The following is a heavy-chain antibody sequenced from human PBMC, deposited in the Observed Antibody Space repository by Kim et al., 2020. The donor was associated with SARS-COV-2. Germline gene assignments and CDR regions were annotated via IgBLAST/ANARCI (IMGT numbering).Heavy chain of an antibody. Sequence: TKYYAGSVKGRFTISRDSAKNSLYLQMNSLRDEDTAIYYCAGDSTAGFDYWGQGTLVIVSS. V-gene: IGHV3-48*02. D-gene: IGHD2-2*01. CDR3: AGDSTAGFDY. CDR2: TK. J-gene: IGHJ4*02.